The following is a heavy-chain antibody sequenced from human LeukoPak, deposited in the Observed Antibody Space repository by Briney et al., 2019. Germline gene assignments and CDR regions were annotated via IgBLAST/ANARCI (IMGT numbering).Heavy chain of an antibody. Sequence: SETLSLTCTVSGGPIRSFYWSWLRQPPGKGLEWIGYIYSTGSTSYNPSLKSRVTFSVGKSKNQFSLRLSSVTAADTAVYYCARGTGEFGELLAVWGQGTLVTVSS. D-gene: IGHD3-10*01. J-gene: IGHJ4*02. CDR3: ARGTGEFGELLAV. V-gene: IGHV4-59*01. CDR2: IYSTGST. CDR1: GGPIRSFY.